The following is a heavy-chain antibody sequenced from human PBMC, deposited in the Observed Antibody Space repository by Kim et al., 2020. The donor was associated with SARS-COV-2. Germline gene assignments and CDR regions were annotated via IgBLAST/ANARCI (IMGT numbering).Heavy chain of an antibody. Sequence: GESLKISCKGSGYSFTSYWIGWVRQMPGKGLEWMGIIYPGDSDTRYSPSFQGQVTISADKSISTAYLQWSSLKASDTAMYYCARHYYDFWSGYSETVAGMDVWGQGTTVTVSS. V-gene: IGHV5-51*01. CDR2: IYPGDSDT. D-gene: IGHD3-3*01. CDR1: GYSFTSYW. CDR3: ARHYYDFWSGYSETVAGMDV. J-gene: IGHJ6*02.